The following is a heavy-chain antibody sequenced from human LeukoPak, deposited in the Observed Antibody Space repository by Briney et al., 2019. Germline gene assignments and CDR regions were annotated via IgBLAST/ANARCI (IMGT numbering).Heavy chain of an antibody. CDR3: ARQYCSSSSCFYYYGLDV. J-gene: IGHJ6*02. CDR1: GGSFSGYY. Sequence: SETLSLTCAVYGGSFSGYYWSWIRQPPGKGLEWIGYIYYTGSTNYNPSLKSRVTILIDTSKNQFSLRLSSVTAADTAVYYCARQYCSSSSCFYYYGLDVWGQGTTVTVSS. CDR2: IYYTGST. V-gene: IGHV4-59*01. D-gene: IGHD2-2*01.